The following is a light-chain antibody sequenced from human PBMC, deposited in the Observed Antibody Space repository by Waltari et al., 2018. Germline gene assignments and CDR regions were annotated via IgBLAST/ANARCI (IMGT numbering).Light chain of an antibody. CDR2: EVS. J-gene: IGLJ1*01. V-gene: IGLV2-23*02. Sequence: QSALTQPASVSGSPGQSITISCTGTSSDVGSYNLVSWYQQHPGKGPKLMIYEVSKRPSGVFNRFSGSKSVNTASLTISGLQAEDEAEYYCCSYAGSKFYVFGTGTKVTVL. CDR1: SSDVGSYNL. CDR3: CSYAGSKFYV.